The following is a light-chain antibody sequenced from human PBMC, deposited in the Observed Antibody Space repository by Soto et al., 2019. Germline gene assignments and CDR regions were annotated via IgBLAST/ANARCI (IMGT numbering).Light chain of an antibody. V-gene: IGKV1-5*01. CDR3: QKYISHFPT. J-gene: IGKJ1*01. CDR1: QNFNSW. Sequence: DIQMTQSPSTLSASVGDRVTITCRASQNFNSWLAWYQERPGRAPKLLNHDTSTLEIGVPSRFSGSESGPDFTLTITSLQPDDFATYYFQKYISHFPTFGHGTKVDI. CDR2: DTS.